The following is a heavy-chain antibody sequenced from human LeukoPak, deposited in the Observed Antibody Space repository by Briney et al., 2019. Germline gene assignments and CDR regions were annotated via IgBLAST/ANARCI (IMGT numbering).Heavy chain of an antibody. CDR3: ARHAGRYFDWLPRGFDP. V-gene: IGHV4-59*08. J-gene: IGHJ5*02. Sequence: PSETLSLTCTVSGGSISSYYWSWIRQPPGKGLEWIGYIYYSGSTNYNPSLKSRVTISVDTSKNQFSLKLSSVTAADTAVYYCARHAGRYFDWLPRGFDPWGQGTLVTVSS. CDR2: IYYSGST. CDR1: GGSISSYY. D-gene: IGHD3-9*01.